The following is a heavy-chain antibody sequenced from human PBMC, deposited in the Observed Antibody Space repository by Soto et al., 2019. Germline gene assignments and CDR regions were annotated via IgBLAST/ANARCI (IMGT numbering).Heavy chain of an antibody. D-gene: IGHD6-6*01. Sequence: QVQLVQSGAEVKKPGASVKVSCKASGYTFTSYDINWVRQATGQGLEWMGWMNPNSGNTGYAQKFPGRVTLPRPTSLRTAYMELSSLRSEDTAVYYCARGAEYSSSHNSFDPWGQGTLVTVSS. J-gene: IGHJ5*02. CDR2: MNPNSGNT. V-gene: IGHV1-8*01. CDR3: ARGAEYSSSHNSFDP. CDR1: GYTFTSYD.